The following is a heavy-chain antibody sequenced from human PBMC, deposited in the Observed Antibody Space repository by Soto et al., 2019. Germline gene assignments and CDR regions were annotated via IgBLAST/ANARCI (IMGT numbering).Heavy chain of an antibody. D-gene: IGHD2-8*01. V-gene: IGHV1-69*01. CDR3: GAGGYCTNGVCYEGAVAGTFDY. J-gene: IGHJ4*02. CDR2: IIPIFGTA. Sequence: QVQLVQSGAEVKKPGSSVKVSCKASGGTFSSYAISWVRQAPGQGLEWMGGIIPIFGTANYAQKFQGRVTITADESTSTAYMELSSLRSEDTAVYYCGAGGYCTNGVCYEGAVAGTFDYWGQGTLVTVSS. CDR1: GGTFSSYA.